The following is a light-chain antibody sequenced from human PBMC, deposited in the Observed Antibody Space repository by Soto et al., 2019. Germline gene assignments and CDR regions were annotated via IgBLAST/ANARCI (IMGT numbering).Light chain of an antibody. CDR3: MQGTHWPPIT. J-gene: IGKJ5*01. CDR1: QSLVYSDGNIY. CDR2: KVS. V-gene: IGKV2-30*01. Sequence: DVVLTQSPLSLPVTLGQPASISCRSTQSLVYSDGNIYLNWFQQRPGQSPRRLIYKVSNREYGVPDRFSGSGSGTDFTLKISRVEAEDGGVYYCMQGTHWPPITFGQGTRLEIK.